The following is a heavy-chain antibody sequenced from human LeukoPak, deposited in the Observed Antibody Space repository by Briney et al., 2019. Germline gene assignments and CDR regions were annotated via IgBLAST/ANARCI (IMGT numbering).Heavy chain of an antibody. Sequence: PSETLSLTCTVSGYFISSDYYWGWIRQTPGKGLEWIGNIYHSGRTYYNPSLNNRVTISIDTSKNHFSLKLSSVTAADTAVYYCASTRGYSYGYGGYWGQGTLVTVSS. CDR3: ASTRGYSYGYGGY. D-gene: IGHD5-18*01. V-gene: IGHV4-38-2*02. J-gene: IGHJ4*02. CDR2: IYHSGRT. CDR1: GYFISSDYY.